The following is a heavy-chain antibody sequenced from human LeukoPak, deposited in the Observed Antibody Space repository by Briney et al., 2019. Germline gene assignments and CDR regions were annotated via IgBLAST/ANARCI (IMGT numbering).Heavy chain of an antibody. V-gene: IGHV4-59*01. J-gene: IGHJ6*03. CDR2: IYYSGST. Sequence: SETLSLTCTVSGGSISSYYWSWIRQPPGKGLEWIGYIYYSGSTNYNPSLKSRVTISVDTSKNQFSLKLSSVTAPDTAVYYCARVSVATIRGAYYYYMDVWGKGTTVTVSS. CDR1: GGSISSYY. D-gene: IGHD5-24*01. CDR3: ARVSVATIRGAYYYYMDV.